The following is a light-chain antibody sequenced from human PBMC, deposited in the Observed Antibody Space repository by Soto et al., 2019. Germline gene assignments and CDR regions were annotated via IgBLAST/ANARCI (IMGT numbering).Light chain of an antibody. V-gene: IGLV2-8*01. CDR3: SSYGRGNNVL. Sequence: QSALTQPPSASGSPGQSVTISCTGTSSDIGGYNYVSWHQQHPGQAPKVLIYDVNKRPSGVPDRFSGSKSANTASLTVSGLQAEDEADYYCSSYGRGNNVLFGGGTKVTVL. CDR2: DVN. CDR1: SSDIGGYNY. J-gene: IGLJ2*01.